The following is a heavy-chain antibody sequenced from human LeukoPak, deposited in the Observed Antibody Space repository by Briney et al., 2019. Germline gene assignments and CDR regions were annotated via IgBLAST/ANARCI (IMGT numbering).Heavy chain of an antibody. V-gene: IGHV3-21*01. Sequence: PGGSLRLSCAASGFTFSSYSMNWVRQAPGKGLEWVSSISSSSSYIYYADSVKGRFTISRDNAKNSLYLQMNSLRAEDTAVYYCARAAGYCSGGSCARNDAFDIWGQGTMVTVSS. J-gene: IGHJ3*02. CDR1: GFTFSSYS. CDR3: ARAAGYCSGGSCARNDAFDI. D-gene: IGHD2-15*01. CDR2: ISSSSSYI.